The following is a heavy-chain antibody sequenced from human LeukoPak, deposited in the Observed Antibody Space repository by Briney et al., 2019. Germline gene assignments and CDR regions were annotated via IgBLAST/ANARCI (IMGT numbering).Heavy chain of an antibody. CDR1: GFTFSSYG. D-gene: IGHD6-19*01. V-gene: IGHV3-30*03. J-gene: IGHJ6*02. CDR2: ISYDGSNK. CDR3: ARDSSSAPVYYYGMDV. Sequence: GGSLRLSCAASGFTFSSYGMHWVRQAPGKGLEWVAVISYDGSNKYYADSVKGRFTISRDNSKNTLYLQMNSLRAEDTAVYYCARDSSSAPVYYYGMDVWGQGTTVTVSS.